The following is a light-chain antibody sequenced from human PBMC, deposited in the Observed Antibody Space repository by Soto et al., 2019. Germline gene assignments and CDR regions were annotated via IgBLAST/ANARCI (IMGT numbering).Light chain of an antibody. CDR1: QNIRSY. J-gene: IGKJ2*01. Sequence: DIQMTQSPSSLSSSVGDRATITCRTSQNIRSYLNWYQQKPGKAPKLLIYAASSLQSGVPSRFSGSGSGTDFTLTITSLQPEDFATYYCQQGYSTPPYTFGQGTKLEIK. CDR2: AAS. CDR3: QQGYSTPPYT. V-gene: IGKV1-39*01.